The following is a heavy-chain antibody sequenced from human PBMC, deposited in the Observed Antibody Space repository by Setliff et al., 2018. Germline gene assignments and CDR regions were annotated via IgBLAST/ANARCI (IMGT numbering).Heavy chain of an antibody. V-gene: IGHV3-23*01. CDR1: GFTFSSYA. J-gene: IGHJ6*02. CDR3: AKHGAYNDFLTGYNFYYDMDV. CDR2: ISGSGGST. D-gene: IGHD3-9*01. Sequence: GGSLRLSCAASGFTFSSYAMSWVRQAPGKGLEWVSAISGSGGSTSYADSVKGRFTISRDNAKNTLYLQMNSLRAEDTAVYYCAKHGAYNDFLTGYNFYYDMDVWGQGTTVTVSS.